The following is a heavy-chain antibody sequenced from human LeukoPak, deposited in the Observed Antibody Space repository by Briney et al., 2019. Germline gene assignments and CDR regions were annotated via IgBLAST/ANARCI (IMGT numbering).Heavy chain of an antibody. V-gene: IGHV4-31*03. Sequence: SQTLSLTCNVSGVSVSDGRYYWTWIRQHPGKGLEWIGYKYYSGSAEYNPSLKSRLTISIDTSKNQFSLHLSSVTAADTATYYCATPYCSSISCLDVFNMWGQGTRVTVSS. CDR1: GVSVSDGRYY. D-gene: IGHD2-2*01. CDR3: ATPYCSSISCLDVFNM. CDR2: KYYSGSA. J-gene: IGHJ3*02.